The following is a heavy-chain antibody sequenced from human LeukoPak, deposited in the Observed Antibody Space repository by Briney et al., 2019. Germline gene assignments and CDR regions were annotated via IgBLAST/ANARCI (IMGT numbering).Heavy chain of an antibody. CDR1: GFTFSSYW. CDR2: IKQDGSEK. V-gene: IGHV3-7*01. D-gene: IGHD3-22*01. CDR3: ARSLDYYDSSGYPY. Sequence: PGGSLRLSCAASGFTFSSYWMSWVGQAPGKGLEWVANIKQDGSEKYYVDSVKGRFTISRDNAKNSLYLQMNSLRAEDTAAYYCARSLDYYDSSGYPYRGQGTLVTVSS. J-gene: IGHJ4*02.